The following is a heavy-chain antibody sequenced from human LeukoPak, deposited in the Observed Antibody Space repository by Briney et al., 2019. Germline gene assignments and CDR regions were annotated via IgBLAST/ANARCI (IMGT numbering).Heavy chain of an antibody. CDR2: ISSSSSYI. CDR3: ARGESRVMIFGVVITAFDI. V-gene: IGHV3-21*01. CDR1: GFTFSSYT. D-gene: IGHD3-3*01. J-gene: IGHJ3*02. Sequence: GGSLRLSCAASGFTFSSYTMNWVRQAPGKGLEWVSSISSSSSYIYYADSVKGRFTISRDNAKNSLYLQMNSLRAEDTAVYYCARGESRVMIFGVVITAFDIWGQGTMVTVSS.